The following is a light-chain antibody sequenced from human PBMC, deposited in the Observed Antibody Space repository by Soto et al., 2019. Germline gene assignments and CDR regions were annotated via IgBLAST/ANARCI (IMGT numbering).Light chain of an antibody. CDR3: QTWGTGVVV. CDR2: LNSDGSH. V-gene: IGLV4-69*01. J-gene: IGLJ2*01. CDR1: SGHSSYA. Sequence: QPVLTQTPSASPSLGASVKLTCTLSSGHSSYAIAWHQQQPEKGPRYLMKLNSDGSHSKGDGIPDRFSGSSSGAERYLTISSLQSEDEVDYYCQTWGTGVVVFGGGTKLTVL.